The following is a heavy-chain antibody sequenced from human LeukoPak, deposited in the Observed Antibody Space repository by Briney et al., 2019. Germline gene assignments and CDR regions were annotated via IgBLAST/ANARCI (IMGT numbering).Heavy chain of an antibody. D-gene: IGHD6-13*01. Sequence: GGSLRLSCAASGFTFSNYNINWVRQAPGKGLEWVSSISSRGSYIYYADSVKGRFAISADNAVNSLYLQMNSLRAEDTAVYCCARGYSSSWYDLYYFDYWGQGTLVTVSS. CDR2: ISSRGSYI. V-gene: IGHV3-21*01. J-gene: IGHJ4*02. CDR3: ARGYSSSWYDLYYFDY. CDR1: GFTFSNYN.